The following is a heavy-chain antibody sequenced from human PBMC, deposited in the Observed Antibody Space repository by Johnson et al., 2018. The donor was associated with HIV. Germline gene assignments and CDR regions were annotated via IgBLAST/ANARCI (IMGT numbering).Heavy chain of an antibody. Sequence: EVQLLESGGGLVQPGRSLRLSCTASGFTFGDYALSWFRQAPGKGLEWVGFIRGKAYGGTTEYAASVKGRFTISRDDYKSIAYLQMNSLRAEDTAVYYCAREGAGPDGSDAFDIWGQGTMVTVSS. CDR2: IRGKAYGGTT. J-gene: IGHJ3*02. V-gene: IGHV3-49*03. CDR3: AREGAGPDGSDAFDI. D-gene: IGHD6-19*01. CDR1: GFTFGDYA.